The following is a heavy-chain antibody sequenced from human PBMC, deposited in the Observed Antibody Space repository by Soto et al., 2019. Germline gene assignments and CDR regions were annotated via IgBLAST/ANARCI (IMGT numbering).Heavy chain of an antibody. J-gene: IGHJ4*02. Sequence: EVQLLESGGGLVQPGGSLRLSCAASGFTFSSYAMSWVRQAPGKGLEWVSAISGSGGSTYYADSVKGRFTISRDNSKNTLYLQMNSLRAEDTAVYYCAKMGRGYGDANVSFDYWGQGTLVTVSS. CDR2: ISGSGGST. CDR1: GFTFSSYA. D-gene: IGHD4-17*01. CDR3: AKMGRGYGDANVSFDY. V-gene: IGHV3-23*01.